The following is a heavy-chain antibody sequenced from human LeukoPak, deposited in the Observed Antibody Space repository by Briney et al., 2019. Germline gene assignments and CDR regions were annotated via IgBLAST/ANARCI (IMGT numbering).Heavy chain of an antibody. CDR3: ARETCSGGSCYLDY. CDR2: IYSGGST. V-gene: IGHV3-66*01. Sequence: AGGSLRLSCAASGFTVSSNYMSWVRQAPGKGPEWVSVIYSGGSTYYADSVKGRFTISRDNSKNTLYLQMNSLRAEDTAVYYCARETCSGGSCYLDYWGQGTLVTVSS. J-gene: IGHJ4*02. D-gene: IGHD2-15*01. CDR1: GFTVSSNY.